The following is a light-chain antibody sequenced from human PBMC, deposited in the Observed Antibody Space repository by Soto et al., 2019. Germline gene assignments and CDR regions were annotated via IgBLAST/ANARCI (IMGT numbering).Light chain of an antibody. J-gene: IGKJ1*01. CDR2: KAY. CDR3: QHYNSYSEA. CDR1: QSVSGW. Sequence: DIQMTQSPSTLSASVGDTFTVTCMASQSVSGWLAWYQQKPGKAPKLLIYKAYTLKSGVTSRFSGSGSGTEFTLTISSLQPDDFATYYCQHYNSYSEAVGQGTKVEIK. V-gene: IGKV1-5*03.